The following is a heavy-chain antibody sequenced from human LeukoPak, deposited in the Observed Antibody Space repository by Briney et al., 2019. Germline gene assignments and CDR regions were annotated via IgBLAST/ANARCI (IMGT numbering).Heavy chain of an antibody. J-gene: IGHJ4*02. CDR2: IYYSGST. Sequence: SETLSLTCTVSGGSISSSSYYWGWIRQPPGKGLEWIGSIYYSGSTYYNPSLKSRVTISVDTSKDQYSLKLSSVTAADTAVYYCAGSDIVATMGFFDYWGQGTLVTVSS. D-gene: IGHD5-12*01. CDR3: AGSDIVATMGFFDY. V-gene: IGHV4-39*01. CDR1: GGSISSSSYY.